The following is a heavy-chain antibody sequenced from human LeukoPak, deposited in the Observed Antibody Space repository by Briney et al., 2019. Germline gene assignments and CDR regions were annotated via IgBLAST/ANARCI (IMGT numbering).Heavy chain of an antibody. D-gene: IGHD5-18*01. CDR3: ARGDTWIQSYRYHALDV. J-gene: IGHJ6*02. CDR1: GDTFTSYD. V-gene: IGHV1-8*01. Sequence: ASVKVSCKASGDTFTSYDINWVRQATGQGLEWMGWINPNNGNTGYAQKFQGRVTMTRNTSISTAYMELSSLRSEDTAVYYCARGDTWIQSYRYHALDVWAQGTTVAVSS. CDR2: INPNNGNT.